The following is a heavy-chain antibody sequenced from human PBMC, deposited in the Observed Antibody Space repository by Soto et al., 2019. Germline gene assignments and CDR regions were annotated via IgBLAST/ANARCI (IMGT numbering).Heavy chain of an antibody. V-gene: IGHV3-30*18. CDR3: AKEELRYFGWSLYYYYGMDV. D-gene: IGHD3-9*01. CDR2: ISYDGSNK. CDR1: GFTFSSYG. J-gene: IGHJ6*02. Sequence: GSLRLSCAASGFTFSSYGMHWVRQAPGKGLEWVAVISYDGSNKYYADSVKGRFTISRDNSKNTLYLQMNSLRAEDTAVYYCAKEELRYFGWSLYYYYGMDVWGQGTTVTVSS.